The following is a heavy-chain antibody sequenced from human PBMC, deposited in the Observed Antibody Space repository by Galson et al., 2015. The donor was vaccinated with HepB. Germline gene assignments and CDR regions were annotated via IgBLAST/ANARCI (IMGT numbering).Heavy chain of an antibody. D-gene: IGHD7-27*01. CDR2: IYSAGST. J-gene: IGHJ4*02. Sequence: SLRLSCAASVFTVRNNHMSWVRQAPGKGLEWVSVIYSAGSTYYADSVKGRSTISRDNSENTLYLQMNSLRTEDTAVYYCVGTTSKDYWGQGTLVTVSS. CDR3: VGTTSKDY. CDR1: VFTVRNNH. V-gene: IGHV3-53*01.